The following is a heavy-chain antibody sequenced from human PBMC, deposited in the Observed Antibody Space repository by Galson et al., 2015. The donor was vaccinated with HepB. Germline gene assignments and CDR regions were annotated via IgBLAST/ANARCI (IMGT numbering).Heavy chain of an antibody. CDR1: GFTFRNYA. V-gene: IGHV3-23*01. J-gene: IGHJ4*02. D-gene: IGHD6-19*01. CDR2: ITPSGDNT. CDR3: AKVFPEKTDGWYRQALYYFDS. Sequence: SLRLSCAASGFTFRNYAMSWVRQAPGKGLEWTSAITPSGDNTYSADSMKGRFFISRDNSQNTLFLQMNSLRADDTAIYFCAKVFPEKTDGWYRQALYYFDSWGQGTRVTVSS.